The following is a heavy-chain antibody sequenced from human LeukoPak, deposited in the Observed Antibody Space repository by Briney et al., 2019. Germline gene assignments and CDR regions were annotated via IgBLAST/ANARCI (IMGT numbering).Heavy chain of an antibody. V-gene: IGHV4-38-2*02. D-gene: IGHD5-12*01. J-gene: IGHJ4*02. CDR3: ARSATIDFGFDY. Sequence: SETLSLTCTVSGYSISSGYYWGWIRQPPGKGLEWIGSIYHSGSTYYNPSLKSRVTISVDTSKNQFSLKLSSVTAADTAVYYCARSATIDFGFDYWGQGTLVTVSS. CDR1: GYSISSGYY. CDR2: IYHSGST.